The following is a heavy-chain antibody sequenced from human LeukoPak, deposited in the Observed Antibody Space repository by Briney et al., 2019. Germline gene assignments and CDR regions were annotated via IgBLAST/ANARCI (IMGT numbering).Heavy chain of an antibody. CDR3: AKFASSDSSMDV. CDR2: ISYDGSNK. J-gene: IGHJ6*02. CDR1: GFTFRSYG. D-gene: IGHD6-6*01. Sequence: GGSLRLSCAASGFTFRSYGMHWVRQAPGKGLEWVAVISYDGSNKYYADSVKGRFTISRDNSKNTLYLQMNSLRAEDTAVYYCAKFASSDSSMDVWGQGTTVTVSS. V-gene: IGHV3-30*18.